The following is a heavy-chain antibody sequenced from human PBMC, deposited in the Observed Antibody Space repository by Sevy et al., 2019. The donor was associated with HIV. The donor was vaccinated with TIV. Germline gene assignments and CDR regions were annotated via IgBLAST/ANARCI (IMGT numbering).Heavy chain of an antibody. CDR2: ISYDGSNK. CDR1: GFTFSSYA. CDR3: ARDDEPDYYYFDMDV. J-gene: IGHJ6*02. V-gene: IGHV3-30-3*01. Sequence: GGSLRLSCAASGFTFSSYAMHWVRQAPGKGLEWVAVISYDGSNKYYADSVKGRFTISSDNSKNTLDLQMDGLRAEDTALYYCARDDEPDYYYFDMDVWGQGTTVTVSS.